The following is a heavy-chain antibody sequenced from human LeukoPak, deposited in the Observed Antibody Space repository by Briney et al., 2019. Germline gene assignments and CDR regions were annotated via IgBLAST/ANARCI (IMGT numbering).Heavy chain of an antibody. CDR3: VAEKGERDFQH. CDR1: GFTFSSHA. CDR2: ISYASANQ. D-gene: IGHD6-25*01. Sequence: PGRSLRLSCAASGFTFSSHAMHWVRQAPGKGLEWVAFISYASANQNYPASVKGRFTISRDNSRNTLYLQMNSLRADDTAVYYCVAEKGERDFQHWGQGTLVAVSS. J-gene: IGHJ1*01. V-gene: IGHV3-30*03.